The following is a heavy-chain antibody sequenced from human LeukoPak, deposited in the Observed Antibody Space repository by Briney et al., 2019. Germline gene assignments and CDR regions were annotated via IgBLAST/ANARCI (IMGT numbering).Heavy chain of an antibody. J-gene: IGHJ5*02. CDR2: ISWNAYYT. Sequence: RTGGSLRLSCAASGFTFHDYAMTWVRQAPGRGLEWVSGISWNAYYTYYGDSVKGRFTISRDNAKNSLYLQMNSLRAEDTALYYCARESQLDLFSWGVVTPNWFDPWGQGTLVTVSS. CDR1: GFTFHDYA. D-gene: IGHD4-23*01. CDR3: ARESQLDLFSWGVVTPNWFDP. V-gene: IGHV3-20*04.